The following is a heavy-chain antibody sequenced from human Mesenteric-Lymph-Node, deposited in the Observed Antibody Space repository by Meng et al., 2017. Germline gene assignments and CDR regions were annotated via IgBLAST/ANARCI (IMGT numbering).Heavy chain of an antibody. D-gene: IGHD6-19*01. V-gene: IGHV3-21*04. CDR2: ISSSSGYI. J-gene: IGHJ5*02. Sequence: GESLKISCAASGFTFSSYSMNWVRQAPGKGLEWVSSISSSSGYIYYADSVKGRFTISRDNSKNTLYLQMNSLTAEDTALYYCASIALGSPPNWFDPWGQGTLVTVSS. CDR1: GFTFSSYS. CDR3: ASIALGSPPNWFDP.